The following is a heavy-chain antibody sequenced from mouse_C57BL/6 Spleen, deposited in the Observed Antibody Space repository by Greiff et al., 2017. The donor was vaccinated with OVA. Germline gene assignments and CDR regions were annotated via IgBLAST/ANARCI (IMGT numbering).Heavy chain of an antibody. D-gene: IGHD1-1*01. Sequence: DVMLVESEGGLVQPGSSMKLSCTASGFTFSDYYMAWVRQVPEKGLEWVANINYDGSSTYYLDSLKSRFIISRDNAKNILYLQMSSLKSEDTATYYCARDLLRQGYFDVWGTGTTVTVSS. J-gene: IGHJ1*03. CDR1: GFTFSDYY. V-gene: IGHV5-16*01. CDR2: INYDGSST. CDR3: ARDLLRQGYFDV.